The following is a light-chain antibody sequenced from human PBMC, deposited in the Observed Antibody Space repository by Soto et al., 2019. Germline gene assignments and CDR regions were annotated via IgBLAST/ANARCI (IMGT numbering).Light chain of an antibody. CDR2: DVS. J-gene: IGLJ2*01. V-gene: IGLV2-11*01. Sequence: QSVLTQPRSVSGSPGQSVTISCTGTSSDVGDYNYVSWYQQHPGKAPKLMIYDVSKRPSGVPDRFSGSKSGNTASLTISGLQAEDEADYYCCSYAGRVVFGGGTKLTVL. CDR3: CSYAGRVV. CDR1: SSDVGDYNY.